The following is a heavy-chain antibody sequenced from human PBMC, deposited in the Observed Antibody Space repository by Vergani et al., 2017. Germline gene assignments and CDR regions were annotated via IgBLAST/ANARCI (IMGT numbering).Heavy chain of an antibody. CDR1: GYTFTSYG. D-gene: IGHD2-2*01. CDR2: ISAYNGNT. Sequence: QVQLVQSGAEVKKPGASVKVSCKASGYTFTSYGISWVRQAPGQGLECMGGISAYNGNTNYAQKLQGRVTMTTDTSTSTAYMELRSLRSDDTAVYYCARDPDIVVVPAAPYYYYYYGMDVWGQGTTVTVSS. J-gene: IGHJ6*02. V-gene: IGHV1-18*04. CDR3: ARDPDIVVVPAAPYYYYYYGMDV.